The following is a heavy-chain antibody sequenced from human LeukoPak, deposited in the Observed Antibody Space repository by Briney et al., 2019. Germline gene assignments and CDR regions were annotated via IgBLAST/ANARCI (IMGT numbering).Heavy chain of an antibody. J-gene: IGHJ5*02. V-gene: IGHV3-21*01. CDR1: GLTFSTYT. CDR2: INSKSNYI. Sequence: KPGGSLRLSCAASGLTFSTYTMNWVRQAPGKGLGWVSSINSKSNYIHYADSEEGRFTISRDNAKSSLYLQMNSLRAEDTAVYYCARDHLSSGWDEGWFDHWGQGTLVTVSS. CDR3: ARDHLSSGWDEGWFDH. D-gene: IGHD6-19*01.